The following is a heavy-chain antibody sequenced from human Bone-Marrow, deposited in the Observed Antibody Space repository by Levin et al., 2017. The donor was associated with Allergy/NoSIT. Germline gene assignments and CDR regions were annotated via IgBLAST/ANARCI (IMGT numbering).Heavy chain of an antibody. D-gene: IGHD6-19*01. CDR2: ISHDGSKK. CDR3: ARDRWQWLVGDYFDC. CDR1: GFIFSNYA. Sequence: GGSLRLSCAASGFIFSNYAMYWVRQIPGKGLEWVAVISHDGSKKYYADSVKGRFTISRDNSKNTFYLQMNSLRAEDTAVFYCARDRWQWLVGDYFDCWGQGTLVTVSS. V-gene: IGHV3-30*14. J-gene: IGHJ4*02.